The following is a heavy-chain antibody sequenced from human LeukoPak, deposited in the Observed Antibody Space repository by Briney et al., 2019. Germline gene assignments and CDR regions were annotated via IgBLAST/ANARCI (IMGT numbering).Heavy chain of an antibody. V-gene: IGHV4-30-2*01. CDR3: ARWGYCSGGSCYAWSHFDY. CDR2: IYHSGST. J-gene: IGHJ4*02. CDR1: GGSISSGGYY. Sequence: PSETLSLTCTVSGGSISSGGYYWSWIRQPPGKGLEWIGYIYHSGSTNYNPSLKSRVTISVDTSKNQFSLKLSSVTAADTAVYYCARWGYCSGGSCYAWSHFDYWGQGTLVTVSS. D-gene: IGHD2-15*01.